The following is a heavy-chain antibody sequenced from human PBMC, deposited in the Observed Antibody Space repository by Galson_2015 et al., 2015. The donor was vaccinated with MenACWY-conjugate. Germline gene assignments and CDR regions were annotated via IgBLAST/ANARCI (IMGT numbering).Heavy chain of an antibody. CDR2: IGGSGDST. D-gene: IGHD1-26*01. CDR1: GFTFSNFG. CDR3: AKFGPSGGVTTGWILHLDS. V-gene: IGHV3-23*01. J-gene: IGHJ4*02. Sequence: SLRLSCAASGFTFSNFGLSWVRKAPGEGLEWVSSIGGSGDSTYYADSVKGRFTISRDNSRNTLSLQMNSLRVEDTAVYYCAKFGPSGGVTTGWILHLDSWGQGTPVTVSS.